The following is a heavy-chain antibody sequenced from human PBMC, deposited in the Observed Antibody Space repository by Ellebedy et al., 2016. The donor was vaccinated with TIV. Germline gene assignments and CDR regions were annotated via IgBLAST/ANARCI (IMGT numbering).Heavy chain of an antibody. CDR3: VRGGSRYCNGISCYCGEY. V-gene: IGHV3-7*05. D-gene: IGHD2-15*01. J-gene: IGHJ4*02. CDR1: GFTFSGYW. CDR2: INQDGSEK. Sequence: GESLKISXAASGFTFSGYWMTWVRQAPGKGLEWVANINQDGSEKYYVDSVKGRFTTSRDNAKSTLSLEATSLRAEDTGVYYCVRGGSRYCNGISCYCGEYWGQGTLVTVSS.